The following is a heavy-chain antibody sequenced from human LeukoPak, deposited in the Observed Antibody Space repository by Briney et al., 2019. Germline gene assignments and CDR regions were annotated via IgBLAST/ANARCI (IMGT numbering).Heavy chain of an antibody. D-gene: IGHD6-19*01. CDR2: ISSSSSYT. J-gene: IGHJ4*02. Sequence: KSGRSLRLSCAASGFTFSDYYMSWIRQAPGKGLEWVSYISSSSSYTNYAVSVKGRFTISRDNAKNSLYLQMDSLRAEDTAVYYCARDRSVDGTVWGQGTLVTVSS. CDR1: GFTFSDYY. CDR3: ARDRSVDGTV. V-gene: IGHV3-11*06.